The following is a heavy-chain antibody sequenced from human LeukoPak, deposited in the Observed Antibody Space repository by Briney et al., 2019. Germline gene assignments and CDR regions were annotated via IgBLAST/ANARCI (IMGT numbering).Heavy chain of an antibody. V-gene: IGHV1-46*01. CDR2: INPSGGST. CDR1: GYTFTSYY. CDR3: ARDYLMGDSSGPPYDY. J-gene: IGHJ4*02. D-gene: IGHD3-22*01. Sequence: ASVKVSCKASGYTFTSYYMHGVRQAPGQGLEWMGIINPSGGSTSYAQKFQGRVTMTRDTSTSTVYMELSSLRSEDTAVYYCARDYLMGDSSGPPYDYWGQGTLVTVSS.